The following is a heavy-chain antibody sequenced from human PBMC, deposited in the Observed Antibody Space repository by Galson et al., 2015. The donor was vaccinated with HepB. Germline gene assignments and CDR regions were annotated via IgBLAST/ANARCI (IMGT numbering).Heavy chain of an antibody. CDR1: GFTFSAYA. Sequence: SLRLSCAASGFTFSAYAMTWVRQAPGKGLECVSLISGSGSNTYYTDSVKGRFTISRDNSKNTLYLQMSGLRADDTAIYYCANTAEVSGRGRGSWGQGTLLTVSS. D-gene: IGHD2-15*01. V-gene: IGHV3-23*01. J-gene: IGHJ4*02. CDR3: ANTAEVSGRGRGS. CDR2: ISGSGSNT.